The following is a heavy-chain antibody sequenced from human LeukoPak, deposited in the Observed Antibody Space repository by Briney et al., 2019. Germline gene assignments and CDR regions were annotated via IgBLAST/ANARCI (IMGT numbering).Heavy chain of an antibody. CDR1: GFSVSGYW. CDR2: IKQDGSEK. V-gene: IGHV3-7*04. CDR3: ARGGGKGATGYFDY. D-gene: IGHD1-26*01. Sequence: GGSLRLSCAVSGFSVSGYWMTWVRQAPGKGLEWVANIKQDGSEKNYVDSVKGRFTISRDNAENSLYLQMNSLRAEDTAVYYCARGGGKGATGYFDYWGQGTLVTVSS. J-gene: IGHJ4*02.